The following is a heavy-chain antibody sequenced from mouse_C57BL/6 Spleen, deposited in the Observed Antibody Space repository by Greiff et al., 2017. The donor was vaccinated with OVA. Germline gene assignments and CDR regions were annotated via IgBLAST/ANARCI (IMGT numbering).Heavy chain of an antibody. CDR3: ARIAQGAQVYYAMDY. Sequence: QVTLKVSGPGILQSSQTLSLTCSFSGFSLSTSGMGVSWIRQPSGKGLEWLAHIYWDDDKRSNPSLKGRLTISKDTSRNQVFLKITSVDTADTATYYGARIAQGAQVYYAMDYWGQGTSVTVSS. CDR2: IYWDDDK. CDR1: GFSLSTSGMG. V-gene: IGHV8-12*01. J-gene: IGHJ4*01. D-gene: IGHD3-2*02.